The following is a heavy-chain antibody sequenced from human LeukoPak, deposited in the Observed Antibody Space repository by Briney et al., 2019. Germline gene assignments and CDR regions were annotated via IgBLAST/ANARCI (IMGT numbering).Heavy chain of an antibody. CDR3: ARQLVTTRPSDY. CDR2: IYPGDSNT. D-gene: IGHD4-23*01. V-gene: IGHV5-51*01. Sequence: GESLKISCKGSGDSFISYWIGWVRQMPGKGLEWMGIIYPGDSNTKYSPSFQGQVTISVDKSISTAYLQWSSLKASDTAMYYCARQLVTTRPSDYWGQGTLVTVSS. CDR1: GDSFISYW. J-gene: IGHJ4*02.